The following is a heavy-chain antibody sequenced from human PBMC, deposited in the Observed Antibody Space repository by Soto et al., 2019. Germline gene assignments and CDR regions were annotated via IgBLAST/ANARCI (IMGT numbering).Heavy chain of an antibody. V-gene: IGHV4-30-4*01. D-gene: IGHD3-22*01. Sequence: QVQLQESGPGLVKPSQTLSLTCTVSGGSISSGDYYWSWIRQPPGKGLEWIGYIYYSGSTYYNPSLKSRVTISVDTSKNQFSLKLSSVTAADTAVYYCARDLVGYYDSSGYYNWFDPWGQGTLVTVSS. J-gene: IGHJ5*02. CDR2: IYYSGST. CDR1: GGSISSGDYY. CDR3: ARDLVGYYDSSGYYNWFDP.